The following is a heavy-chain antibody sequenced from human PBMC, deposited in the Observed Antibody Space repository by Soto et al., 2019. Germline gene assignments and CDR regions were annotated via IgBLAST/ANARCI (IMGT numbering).Heavy chain of an antibody. CDR1: GGSISSRSHY. D-gene: IGHD3-3*01. J-gene: IGHJ4*02. Sequence: QLQLQESGPGLVKPSETLSLTCTVSGGSISSRSHYWGWIRQSPGKHLEWIGSSYYRGSTHYNASRQTPITIAVDTSKNQVSLKVYSVTAADTAVYSCATADGFGVVTPFFEYWGQGILVTVSS. CDR2: SYYRGST. V-gene: IGHV4-39*01. CDR3: ATADGFGVVTPFFEY.